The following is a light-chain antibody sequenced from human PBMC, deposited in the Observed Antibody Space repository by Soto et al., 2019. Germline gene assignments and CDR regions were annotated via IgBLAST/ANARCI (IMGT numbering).Light chain of an antibody. V-gene: IGLV2-14*01. CDR1: SSDVGGYNY. J-gene: IGLJ1*01. CDR2: EVG. Sequence: QSALTQPASVSGSPGQSITISCTGTSSDVGGYNYVSWYQQHPGKAPKLMIYEVGNRPSGVSNRFSGSKSGNTASLTISGLQAEDEADYYCNSYTSNNTYVFGTGTKVTVL. CDR3: NSYTSNNTYV.